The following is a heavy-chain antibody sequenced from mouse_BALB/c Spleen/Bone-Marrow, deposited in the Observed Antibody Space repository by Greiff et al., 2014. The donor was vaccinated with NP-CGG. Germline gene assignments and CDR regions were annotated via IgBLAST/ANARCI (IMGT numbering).Heavy chain of an antibody. V-gene: IGHV1-14*01. CDR2: INPYNDGT. Sequence: EVQLQQSGPELVKPGASVKMSCKASGYTFTSYVMHWVKQKPGQGLEWIGYINPYNDGTKYNEKFKGKATLTSDKSSSTAYMELSSLTSEDSAVYYCARKVWYYAMDYWGQGTSVTVFS. CDR1: GYTFTSYV. J-gene: IGHJ4*01. D-gene: IGHD2-10*02. CDR3: ARKVWYYAMDY.